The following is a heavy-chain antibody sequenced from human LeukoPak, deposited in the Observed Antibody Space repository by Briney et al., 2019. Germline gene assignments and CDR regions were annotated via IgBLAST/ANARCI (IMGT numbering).Heavy chain of an antibody. CDR1: GFTFSSYW. CDR3: ARDPATTVTTYAY. Sequence: GGSLRLSCAASGFTFSSYWMSWVRQAPGKGLEWVANIKQDGSEKYYVDSVKGRFTISRDNAKNSLYLQMNSLRPEDTAVYYCARDPATTVTTYAYWGQGTLVTVSS. V-gene: IGHV3-7*01. D-gene: IGHD4-17*01. CDR2: IKQDGSEK. J-gene: IGHJ4*02.